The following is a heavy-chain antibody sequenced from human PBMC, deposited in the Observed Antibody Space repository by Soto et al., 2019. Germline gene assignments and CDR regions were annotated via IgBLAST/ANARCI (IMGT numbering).Heavy chain of an antibody. CDR1: GGSTSSSTHY. V-gene: IGHV4-39*01. CDR3: ATQIRDCTSSSCLRYFDY. Sequence: SETLSLSCTVSGGSTSSSTHYWVWIRQPPGKGLEWIGSMSWSGSAYYNPSLRSRLTMSVDTSKNEFFLKLNSVTAADTATYFCATQIRDCTSSSCLRYFDYWGQGTPVTVSS. CDR2: MSWSGSA. D-gene: IGHD2-2*01. J-gene: IGHJ4*02.